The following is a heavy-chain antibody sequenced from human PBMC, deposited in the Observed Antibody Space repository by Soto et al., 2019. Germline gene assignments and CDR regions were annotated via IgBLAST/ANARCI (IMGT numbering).Heavy chain of an antibody. D-gene: IGHD3-10*01. CDR2: IWYDGSNK. V-gene: IGHV3-33*08. CDR1: GFTFGSYG. CDR3: ARESGVTAEYFQH. Sequence: QVQLVESGGGVVQPGRSLRLSCAASGFTFGSYGMHWVRQAPGKGLEWVAVIWYDGSNKYYADSVKGRFTISRDNSKNTLYLQMNSLRAEDSAAYYSARESGVTAEYFQHWGQGTLVTVSS. J-gene: IGHJ1*01.